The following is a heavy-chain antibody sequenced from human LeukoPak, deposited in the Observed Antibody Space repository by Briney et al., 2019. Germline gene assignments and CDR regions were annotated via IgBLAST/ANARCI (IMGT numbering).Heavy chain of an antibody. J-gene: IGHJ4*02. CDR2: IYYSGST. V-gene: IGHV4-59*12. D-gene: IGHD2-21*02. CDR3: ARRARGIKVVTAFYFDY. CDR1: GGSISSYY. Sequence: SETLSLTCTVSGGSISSYYWSWIRQPPGKGLEWIGYIYYSGSTNYNPSLKSRVTISVDTSKNQFSLKLSSVTAADTAVYYCARRARGIKVVTAFYFDYWGQGTLVTVSS.